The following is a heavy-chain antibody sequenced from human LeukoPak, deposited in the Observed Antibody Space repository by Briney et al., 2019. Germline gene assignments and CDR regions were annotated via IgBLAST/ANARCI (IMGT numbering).Heavy chain of an antibody. CDR2: ISGGGRTT. CDR1: GFIFTNHA. Sequence: GGSLRLSCAASGFIFTNHAMSWVRQAPGKGLQWVSVISGGGRTTEYADSVKGRFTISRGNSKNTVSLQMNSLRVEDTAIYYCAKNVMVKRYFDSWGQGTLVTVSS. J-gene: IGHJ4*02. D-gene: IGHD5-18*01. V-gene: IGHV3-23*01. CDR3: AKNVMVKRYFDS.